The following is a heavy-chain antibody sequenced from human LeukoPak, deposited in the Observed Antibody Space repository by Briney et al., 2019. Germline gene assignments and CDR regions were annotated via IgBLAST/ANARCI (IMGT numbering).Heavy chain of an antibody. Sequence: GGSLRLSCAASGFTFSNAWMSWVRQAPGKGLEWVGRIKSKTDGGTTDYAAPVKGRFTISRDDSKSTLYLQMNSLKTEDTAVYYCTTDLSRYRWLVQGDYWGQGTLVTVSS. D-gene: IGHD6-19*01. V-gene: IGHV3-15*01. J-gene: IGHJ4*02. CDR2: IKSKTDGGTT. CDR1: GFTFSNAW. CDR3: TTDLSRYRWLVQGDY.